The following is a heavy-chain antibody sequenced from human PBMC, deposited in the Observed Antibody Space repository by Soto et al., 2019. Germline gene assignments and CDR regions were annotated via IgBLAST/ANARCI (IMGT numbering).Heavy chain of an antibody. CDR3: AKKGYYPSGKINLFDS. D-gene: IGHD3-10*01. J-gene: IGHJ4*02. V-gene: IGHV4-38-2*01. Sequence: PSETLSLTCAVSGYSINRDYYWGWIRQPPGKGLEWIGSVDHSGRTYYSPSLRSRLTIFIDTSKNQFSLRLTSVTAADTAMYFCAKKGYYPSGKINLFDSWGPGTLVTVSS. CDR1: GYSINRDYY. CDR2: VDHSGRT.